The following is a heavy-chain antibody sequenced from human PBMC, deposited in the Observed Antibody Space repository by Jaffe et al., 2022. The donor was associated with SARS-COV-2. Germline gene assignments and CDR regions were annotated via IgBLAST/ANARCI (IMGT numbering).Heavy chain of an antibody. J-gene: IGHJ5*02. CDR3: ARGPAIAAAGKKFIGWFDP. CDR2: INSDGSST. Sequence: EVQLVESGGGLVQPGGSLRLSCAASGFTFSSYWMHWVRQAPGKGLVWVSRINSDGSSTSYADSVKGRFTISRDNAKNTLYLQMNSLRAEDTAVYYCARGPAIAAAGKKFIGWFDPWGQGTLVTVSS. CDR1: GFTFSSYW. D-gene: IGHD6-13*01. V-gene: IGHV3-74*01.